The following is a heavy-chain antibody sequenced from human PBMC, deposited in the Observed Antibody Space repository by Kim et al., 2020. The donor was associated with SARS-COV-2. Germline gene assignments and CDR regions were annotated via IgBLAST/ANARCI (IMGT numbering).Heavy chain of an antibody. D-gene: IGHD3-10*01. Sequence: VKGRLNISRDNSKNTLYLQLNGLSAEDTAVYYCASDQADYGSGSYYLDYWGQGTLVTVSS. J-gene: IGHJ4*02. V-gene: IGHV3-30*07. CDR3: ASDQADYGSGSYYLDY.